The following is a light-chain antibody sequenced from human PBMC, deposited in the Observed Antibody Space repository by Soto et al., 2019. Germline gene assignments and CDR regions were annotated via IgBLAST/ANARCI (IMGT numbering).Light chain of an antibody. CDR2: DAS. J-gene: IGKJ5*01. CDR3: QQRSNWPPIT. Sequence: EIVLTQSPATLSLSPGERATLSCRASQSVSSNLAWYQQKPGQAPRLLIYDASNRATGIPARFSGSGSGTDFTLTISSLEPEDFAVYYRQQRSNWPPITFGQGTRLEIK. V-gene: IGKV3-11*01. CDR1: QSVSSN.